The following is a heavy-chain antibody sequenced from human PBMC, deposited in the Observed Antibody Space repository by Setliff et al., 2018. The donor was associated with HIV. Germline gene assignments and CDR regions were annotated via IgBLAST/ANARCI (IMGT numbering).Heavy chain of an antibody. CDR3: ARGVYSYTYYFDY. Sequence: SVKVSCKASGGTFSSYAISWVRQAPGQGLEWMGGIIPIFGTANYAQKFQGRVTITTDESTSTAYMELSSLRSEDTAVYYCARGVYSYTYYFDYWGQGTLVTVSS. J-gene: IGHJ4*02. CDR1: GGTFSSYA. D-gene: IGHD5-18*01. V-gene: IGHV1-69*05. CDR2: IIPIFGTA.